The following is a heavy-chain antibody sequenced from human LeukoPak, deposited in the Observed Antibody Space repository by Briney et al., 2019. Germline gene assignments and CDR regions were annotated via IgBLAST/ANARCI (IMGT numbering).Heavy chain of an antibody. Sequence: NPSETLSLTCAVYGGSFSGYYWSWLRQPPGKGLEWIGRIYTSGSTNYNPSLKSRVTISVDTSKNQFSLKLSSVTAADTAVYYCAREQGPLANWGQGTLVTVSS. CDR2: IYTSGST. CDR3: AREQGPLAN. CDR1: GGSFSGYY. J-gene: IGHJ4*02. V-gene: IGHV4-4*08.